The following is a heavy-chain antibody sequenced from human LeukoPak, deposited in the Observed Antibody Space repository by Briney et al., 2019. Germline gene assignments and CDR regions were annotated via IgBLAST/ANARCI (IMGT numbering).Heavy chain of an antibody. CDR1: GYTFTSYG. CDR2: ISAYNGDT. Sequence: ASVKVSCKASGYTFTSYGISWVRQAPGQGLEWMGWISAYNGDTNYAQKFQGRVTMTTDTSTTTAYMELRSLRSDDTAVYYCARGFAVGYCSSTSCYSDYWGQGTLVTVSS. V-gene: IGHV1-18*01. J-gene: IGHJ4*02. D-gene: IGHD2-2*01. CDR3: ARGFAVGYCSSTSCYSDY.